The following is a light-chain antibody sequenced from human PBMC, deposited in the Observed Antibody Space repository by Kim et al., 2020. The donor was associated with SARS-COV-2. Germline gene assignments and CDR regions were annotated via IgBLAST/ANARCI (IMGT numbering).Light chain of an antibody. CDR3: NSRDSSDNPVV. V-gene: IGLV3-19*01. CDR2: GKD. J-gene: IGLJ2*01. CDR1: SLRTYF. Sequence: ALGQTVRITCQGDSLRTYFSSWYQRTPGQAPVLVIYGKDNRPSGIPDRFSGSSSGDSASLPITGAQAEDEADYYCNSRDSSDNPVVFGGGTQLTVL.